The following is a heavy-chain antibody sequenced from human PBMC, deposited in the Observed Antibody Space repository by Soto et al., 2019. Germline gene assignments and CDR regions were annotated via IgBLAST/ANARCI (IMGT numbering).Heavy chain of an antibody. V-gene: IGHV3-30*18. D-gene: IGHD6-6*01. Sequence: GRSLRLSCAASGFTFSSYGMHWVRQAPGKGLEWVAVISYDGSNKYYADSVKGRFTISRDNSKNTLYLQMNSLRAEDTAVYYCAKEYSSSSVAYYYYGMDVWGQGTTVTVSS. CDR3: AKEYSSSSVAYYYYGMDV. CDR2: ISYDGSNK. CDR1: GFTFSSYG. J-gene: IGHJ6*02.